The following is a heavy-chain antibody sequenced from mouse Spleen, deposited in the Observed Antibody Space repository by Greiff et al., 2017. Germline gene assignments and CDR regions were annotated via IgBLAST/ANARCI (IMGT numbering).Heavy chain of an antibody. V-gene: IGHV5-6-2*01. CDR2: INSNGGST. D-gene: IGHD1-1*02. Sequence: EVQRVESGGGLVKPGGSLKLSCAASGFTFSSYAMSWVRQTPEKRLELVAAINSNGGSTYYPDTVKDRFTISRDNAKNTLYLQMSSLRSEDTALYYCARQRGTRWFDYWGQGTTLTVSS. J-gene: IGHJ2*01. CDR1: GFTFSSYA. CDR3: ARQRGTRWFDY.